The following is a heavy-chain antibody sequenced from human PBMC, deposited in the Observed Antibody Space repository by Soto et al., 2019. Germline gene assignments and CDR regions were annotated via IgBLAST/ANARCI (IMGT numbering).Heavy chain of an antibody. V-gene: IGHV3-74*01. J-gene: IGHJ6*02. D-gene: IGHD2-21*01. CDR3: ARDPLIGNTDYGLDV. CDR1: GFTFSSIW. Sequence: PGGSLRLSCAASGFTFSSIWMHWVRQAPGKGLVWVSRINNDGSSTAYADSVKGRFTISRDNAKSTLYLHVTSLRAEDTAVYYCARDPLIGNTDYGLDVWGQGTTVTVSS. CDR2: INNDGSST.